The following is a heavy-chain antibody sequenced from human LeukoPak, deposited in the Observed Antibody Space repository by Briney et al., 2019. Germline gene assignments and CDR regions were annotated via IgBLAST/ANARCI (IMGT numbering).Heavy chain of an antibody. D-gene: IGHD2-2*01. CDR3: ARIGGYCSSTSCYAEYYFDY. Sequence: GGSLRLSCAASGFTFSSYSMNWVRQAPGKGLEWVSSISSSSSYIYYADSVKGRFTISRDNAKNSLYPQMNSLRAEDTAVYYCARIGGYCSSTSCYAEYYFDYWGQGTLVTVSS. V-gene: IGHV3-21*01. CDR1: GFTFSSYS. CDR2: ISSSSSYI. J-gene: IGHJ4*02.